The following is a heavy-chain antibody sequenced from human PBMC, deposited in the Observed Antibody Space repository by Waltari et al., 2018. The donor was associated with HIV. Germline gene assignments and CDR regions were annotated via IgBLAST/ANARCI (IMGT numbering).Heavy chain of an antibody. CDR3: ARGHYGMDV. V-gene: IGHV3-7*01. CDR1: GFTFSNYW. J-gene: IGHJ6*02. Sequence: EVQLEESGGGLVQPGGSLRLSCAASGFTFSNYWMSWLRQAAGKGLEWVANIKKDGGEKYQVDSVRGRFTVSRDNAKNSLYLQMSSLRAEDTAVYYCARGHYGMDVWGQGTTVTVSS. CDR2: IKKDGGEK.